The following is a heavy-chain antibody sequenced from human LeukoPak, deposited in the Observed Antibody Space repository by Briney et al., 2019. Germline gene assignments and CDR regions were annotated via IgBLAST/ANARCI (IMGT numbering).Heavy chain of an antibody. CDR1: GLTFSSFD. J-gene: IGHJ6*03. Sequence: HPGGSLRLSCAASGLTFSSFDMHWVRQPTGQGLEWVSTIGTASDTYYPGSVEGRFTLSRDNAKNSLYLQMNSLTAGDTAVYYCARGPPRGKYYYMDVWGKGTTVTVSS. CDR2: IGTASDT. D-gene: IGHD1-1*01. V-gene: IGHV3-13*01. CDR3: ARGPPRGKYYYMDV.